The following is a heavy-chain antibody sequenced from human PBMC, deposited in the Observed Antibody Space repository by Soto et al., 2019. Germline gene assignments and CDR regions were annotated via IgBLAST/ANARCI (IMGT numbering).Heavy chain of an antibody. V-gene: IGHV3-74*01. J-gene: IGHJ5*02. CDR2: IKSDGSIT. CDR3: ARGGTILSNWFDP. D-gene: IGHD3-16*01. Sequence: PGGSLRLSCAASGFTFSGYWMHWVRQAPGKGLVWVSHIKSDGSITGYADSVKGRFTISRDNTKSTLYLQMNSLRVEDTAVYYCARGGTILSNWFDPWGQGTQVTVSS. CDR1: GFTFSGYW.